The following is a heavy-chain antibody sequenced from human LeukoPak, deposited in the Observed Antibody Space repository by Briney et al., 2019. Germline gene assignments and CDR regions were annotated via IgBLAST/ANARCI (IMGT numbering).Heavy chain of an antibody. V-gene: IGHV3-74*01. CDR1: GFTFSGFW. J-gene: IGHJ5*02. CDR3: ARVVSGYTDSWFDP. Sequence: GGSLRLSCAASGFTFSGFWMHWVRQAPGKGLVWVSRISSDGSSTSYADSVKGRSTISRDNAKNTLYLQMSSLRAEDMAVYYCARVVSGYTDSWFDPWGQGTLVTVSS. D-gene: IGHD3-22*01. CDR2: ISSDGSST.